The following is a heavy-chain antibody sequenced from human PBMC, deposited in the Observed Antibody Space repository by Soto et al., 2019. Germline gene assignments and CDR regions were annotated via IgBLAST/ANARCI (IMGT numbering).Heavy chain of an antibody. D-gene: IGHD2-8*01. J-gene: IGHJ6*02. CDR2: IKSKTDGGTT. V-gene: IGHV3-15*01. CDR3: TTDSVYAIYYYGMDV. CDR1: GFTFSNAW. Sequence: EVQLVESGGGLVKPGGSLRLSCAASGFTFSNAWMSWVRQAPGKGLEWVGRIKSKTDGGTTDYAAPVKGRFTISRDDSKNTLYLQMNSLKTEDTAVYYSTTDSVYAIYYYGMDVWGQGTTVTVSS.